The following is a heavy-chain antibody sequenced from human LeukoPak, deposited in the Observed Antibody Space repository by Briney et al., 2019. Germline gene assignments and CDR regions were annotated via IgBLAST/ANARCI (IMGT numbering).Heavy chain of an antibody. CDR1: GFTFSEYY. V-gene: IGHV3-11*06. CDR3: ARGSDWNHYVSFT. D-gene: IGHD1-1*01. Sequence: PGGSLRLSCAASGFTFSEYYMNWIRQAPGKGLEWVAYISSSGSHINHADSVKGRFTISRDNAKNSLSLQMNSLRAEDTAVYYCARGSDWNHYVSFTWGQGTLVTVSS. J-gene: IGHJ5*02. CDR2: ISSSGSHI.